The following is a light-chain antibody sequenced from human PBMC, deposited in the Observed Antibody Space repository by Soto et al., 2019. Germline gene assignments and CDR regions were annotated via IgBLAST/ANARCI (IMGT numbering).Light chain of an antibody. CDR3: QQYNNWPLS. Sequence: EIVMTQSPATLSVSPGERATLSCRASQSVSSNLAWYQQKPGQAPRLLIYGTSTRATGLPARFSGSGSGTEFTLTISRLQSEDFAVYYCQQYNNWPLSFGPGTKVDMK. V-gene: IGKV3-15*01. J-gene: IGKJ3*01. CDR1: QSVSSN. CDR2: GTS.